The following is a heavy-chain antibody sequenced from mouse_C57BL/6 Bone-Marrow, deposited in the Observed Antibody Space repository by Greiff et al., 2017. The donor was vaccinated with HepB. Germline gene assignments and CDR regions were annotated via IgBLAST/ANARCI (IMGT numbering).Heavy chain of an antibody. D-gene: IGHD1-1*01. CDR3: ARGPYYYGSSYGFAY. V-gene: IGHV1-52*01. J-gene: IGHJ3*01. Sequence: VQLQQPGAELVRPGSSVKLSCKASGYTFTSYWMHWVKQRPIQGLEWIGNIDPSDSETHYNQKFKDKATLTVDKSSSTAYMQLSSLTSEDSAVYYCARGPYYYGSSYGFAYWGRGTLVTVSA. CDR1: GYTFTSYW. CDR2: IDPSDSET.